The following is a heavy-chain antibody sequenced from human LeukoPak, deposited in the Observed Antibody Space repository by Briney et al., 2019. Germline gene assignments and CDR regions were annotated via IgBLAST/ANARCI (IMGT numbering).Heavy chain of an antibody. Sequence: PGGSLRLSCAASGFTFSSYTIHWVRQPPGKGLEWVAVISFDGSNKYYADSVKGGFTISRDNSKNTLYLQMNSLRAEDTAVYYCAREELGSSLGFDPWGQGTLVTVSS. D-gene: IGHD3-16*01. CDR2: ISFDGSNK. CDR1: GFTFSSYT. CDR3: AREELGSSLGFDP. J-gene: IGHJ5*02. V-gene: IGHV3-30-3*01.